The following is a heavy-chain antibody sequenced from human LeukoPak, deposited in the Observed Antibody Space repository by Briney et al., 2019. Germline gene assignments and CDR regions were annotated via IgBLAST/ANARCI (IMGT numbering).Heavy chain of an antibody. J-gene: IGHJ4*02. CDR1: GFTFGSYA. CDR2: ISYDGSNK. D-gene: IGHD5-24*01. CDR3: ARGARRWLQSNYFDY. Sequence: GRSRRLSWAASGFTFGSYARHWVRKAPGKGLEGGAVISYDGSNKYYADSVKGRFTISRDNSKNTLYLQMNSLRAEDTAVYYCARGARRWLQSNYFDYWGQGTLVTVSS. V-gene: IGHV3-30-3*01.